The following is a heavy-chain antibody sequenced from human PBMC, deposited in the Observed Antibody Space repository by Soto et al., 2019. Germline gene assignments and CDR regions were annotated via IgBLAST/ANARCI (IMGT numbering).Heavy chain of an antibody. D-gene: IGHD2-2*01. CDR1: GFTVSSNY. Sequence: GGSLRLSCAASGFTVSSNYMSWVRQAPGKGLEWISIIYSAGNTYYADSVKGRFTISRDNSKNTLYLQMNSLGAEDTAVYYYGSSDPTGRIDWGRGTLVTVSS. V-gene: IGHV3-66*01. J-gene: IGHJ2*01. CDR2: IYSAGNT. CDR3: GSSDPTGRID.